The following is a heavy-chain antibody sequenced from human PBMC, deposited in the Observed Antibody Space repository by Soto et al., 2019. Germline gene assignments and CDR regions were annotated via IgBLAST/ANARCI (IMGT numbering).Heavy chain of an antibody. CDR1: GFTFTTSA. CDR2: ISYDGINE. J-gene: IGHJ5*01. Sequence: QVLLVESGGGVVQPGRSLRLSCAASGFTFTTSAMLWVRQAPGKGLEWVALISYDGINEHYADSVKGRFTISRDNSKDTLSLQKNGLKSYDTAVKSCARDLCGVWFGDSWGQGTLVTVSS. D-gene: IGHD3-10*01. V-gene: IGHV3-30-3*01. CDR3: ARDLCGVWFGDS.